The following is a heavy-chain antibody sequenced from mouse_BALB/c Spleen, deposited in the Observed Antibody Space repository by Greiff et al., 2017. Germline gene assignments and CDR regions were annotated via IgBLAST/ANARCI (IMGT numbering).Heavy chain of an antibody. CDR2: IYPGSGST. Sequence: VQLQQSGPELVKPGASVKMSCKASGYTFTDYVISWVKQRTGQGLEWIGEIYPGSGSTYYNEKFKGKATLTADKSSNTAYMQLSSLTSEDSAVYFCASTTVGYYFDYWGQGTTLTVSS. D-gene: IGHD1-1*01. J-gene: IGHJ2*01. V-gene: IGHV1-77*01. CDR3: ASTTVGYYFDY. CDR1: GYTFTDYV.